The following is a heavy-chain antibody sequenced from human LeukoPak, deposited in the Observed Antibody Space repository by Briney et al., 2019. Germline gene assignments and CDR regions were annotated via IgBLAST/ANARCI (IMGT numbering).Heavy chain of an antibody. CDR1: GFTFSSYA. CDR3: LRELSFGYFDY. D-gene: IGHD3-16*02. J-gene: IGHJ4*02. CDR2: ISNDGRIK. V-gene: IGHV3-30*04. Sequence: PGGSLRLSCAASGFTFSSYALNWVRQAPGKGLEWVAVISNDGRIKYYADSVKGRFTISRDNSKNTLYLQMNSLGPEDTALYYCLRELSFGYFDYWGQGTLVTVSS.